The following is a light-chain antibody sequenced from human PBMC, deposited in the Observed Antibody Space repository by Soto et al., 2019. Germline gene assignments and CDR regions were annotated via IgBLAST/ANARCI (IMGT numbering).Light chain of an antibody. CDR1: SSDVGGYDY. V-gene: IGLV2-14*01. CDR2: EVG. CDR3: SSYSISTAYL. Sequence: QSVLTQPASVSGSPGQSITISCTGTSSDVGGYDYVSWYQLHPGKAPKLMVFEVGNRPSGVSYRFSGSKSGNTASLTISGLQAEDEADYFCSSYSISTAYLFGTGTKLTVL. J-gene: IGLJ1*01.